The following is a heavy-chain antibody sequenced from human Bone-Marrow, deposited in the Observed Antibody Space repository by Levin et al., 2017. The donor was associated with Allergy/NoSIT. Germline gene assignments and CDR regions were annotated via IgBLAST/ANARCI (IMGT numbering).Heavy chain of an antibody. CDR2: TYYRSKWYN. CDR1: GDSVSSNSAA. V-gene: IGHV6-1*01. J-gene: IGHJ6*02. Sequence: SQTLSLTCAISGDSVSSNSAAWNWIRQSPSRGLEWLGRTYYRSKWYNDYAVSVKSRITINPDTSKNQFSLQLNSVTPQDTAVYYCARDITTPEDIVVVVAALTPRGRGYDYGMDGWGQGTTVTVSS. D-gene: IGHD2-15*01. CDR3: ARDITTPEDIVVVVAALTPRGRGYDYGMDG.